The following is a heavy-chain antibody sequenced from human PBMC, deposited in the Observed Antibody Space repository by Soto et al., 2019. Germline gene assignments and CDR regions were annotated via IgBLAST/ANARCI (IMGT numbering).Heavy chain of an antibody. CDR3: ARDRGTTVTPKYCYYYGMDV. J-gene: IGHJ6*02. D-gene: IGHD4-17*01. V-gene: IGHV4-61*01. CDR2: IYYSGST. CDR1: GGSVSSGSYY. Sequence: SETLSLTCTVSGGSVSSGSYYWSWIRQPPGKGLEWIGYIYYSGSTNYNPSLKSRVTISVDTSKNQFSLKLSSVTAADTAVYYCARDRGTTVTPKYCYYYGMDVWGQGTTVTVSS.